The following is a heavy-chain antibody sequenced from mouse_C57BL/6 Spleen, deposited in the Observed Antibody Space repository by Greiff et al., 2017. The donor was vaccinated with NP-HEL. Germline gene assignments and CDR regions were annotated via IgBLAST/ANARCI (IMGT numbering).Heavy chain of an antibody. CDR3: ARGRGETGIPFAY. J-gene: IGHJ3*01. CDR2: ISDGGSYT. D-gene: IGHD4-1*01. CDR1: GFTFSSYA. V-gene: IGHV5-4*03. Sequence: DVMLVESGGGLVKPGGSLKLSCAASGFTFSSYAMSWVRQTPEKRLEWVATISDGGSYTYYPDNVKGRFTISRDNAKNNLYLQMSHLKSEDTAMYYCARGRGETGIPFAYWGQGTLVTVSA.